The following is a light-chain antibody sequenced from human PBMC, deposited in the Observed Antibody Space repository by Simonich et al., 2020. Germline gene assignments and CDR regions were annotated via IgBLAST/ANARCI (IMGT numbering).Light chain of an antibody. V-gene: IGLV2-11*01. Sequence: QSALTQPRSVSGSPGQSVTISCTGTSSDVGGYNYVSWYQQHPGKAPKLMIYDVGKPPEGTPDRFSGAKSGNTASLTISGLQAEDEADYYCCSYAGSYTFVFGGGTKLTVL. J-gene: IGLJ3*02. CDR3: CSYAGSYTFV. CDR2: DVG. CDR1: SSDVGGYNY.